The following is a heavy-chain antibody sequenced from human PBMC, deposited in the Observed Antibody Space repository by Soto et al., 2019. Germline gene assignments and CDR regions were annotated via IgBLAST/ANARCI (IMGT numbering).Heavy chain of an antibody. D-gene: IGHD4-17*01. Sequence: GSLRLSCAASGFTVSSNYMSWVRQAPGKGLEWVSVIYSGGSTYYADSVKGRFTISRDNSKNTLYLQMNSLRAEDTAVYYCAREGWGDYVGQDAFDIWGQGTMVTVSS. CDR2: IYSGGST. J-gene: IGHJ3*02. CDR3: AREGWGDYVGQDAFDI. V-gene: IGHV3-66*01. CDR1: GFTVSSNY.